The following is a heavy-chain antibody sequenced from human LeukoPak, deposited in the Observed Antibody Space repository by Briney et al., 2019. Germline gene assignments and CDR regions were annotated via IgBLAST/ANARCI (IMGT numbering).Heavy chain of an antibody. D-gene: IGHD6-13*01. Sequence: ASVKVSCKASGGTFSSYAISWVRQAPGQGLEWMGRIIPILGIANYAQKFQGRVTIIADKSTSTAYMELSSLRSEDTAVYYCARDGGYSSSRGVKYYYYGMDVWGQGTTVTVSS. CDR2: IIPILGIA. V-gene: IGHV1-69*04. J-gene: IGHJ6*02. CDR1: GGTFSSYA. CDR3: ARDGGYSSSRGVKYYYYGMDV.